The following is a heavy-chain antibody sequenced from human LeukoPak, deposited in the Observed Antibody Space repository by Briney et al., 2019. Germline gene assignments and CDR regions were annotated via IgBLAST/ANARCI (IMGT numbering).Heavy chain of an antibody. CDR3: AMGYGMDV. CDR1: GYSFTNYW. V-gene: IGHV5-10-1*01. J-gene: IGHJ6*02. Sequence: GESLKISCKGSGYSFTNYWIAWVRQMPGKGLEWMGRIDPSDSYTNYSPSFQGHVSISVDKSISTAYLQWSSLKASDTAMYYCAMGYGMDVWGQGTTVTVSS. CDR2: IDPSDSYT.